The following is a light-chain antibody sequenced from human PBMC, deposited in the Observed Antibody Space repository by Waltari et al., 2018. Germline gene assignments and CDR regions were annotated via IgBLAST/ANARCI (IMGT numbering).Light chain of an antibody. CDR1: QSISNN. CDR2: GAS. CDR3: QQYNALPPWT. V-gene: IGKV3-15*01. Sequence: EIVVTQSPATLSVSPGERAILPCRASQSISNNLAWYQQKPGQAPRLRIYGASARASGIPARFSGSGSGTEFTLTIASLQSEDFAVYYCQQYNALPPWTFGQGTRVEIK. J-gene: IGKJ1*01.